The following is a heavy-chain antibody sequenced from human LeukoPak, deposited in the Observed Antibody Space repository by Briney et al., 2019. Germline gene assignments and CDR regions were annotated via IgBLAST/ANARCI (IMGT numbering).Heavy chain of an antibody. Sequence: GGSLRLSCAASGFTFSSYGMNWVRQAPGKGLEWVSAISGSSSYIYYADSVKGRFTISRDNAKNSLYLQMNSLRSEDTPVYYCARSVGSGSYNVAAAFHMWGQGTMPTVSS. CDR3: ARSVGSGSYNVAAAFHM. CDR1: GFTFSSYG. V-gene: IGHV3-21*01. J-gene: IGHJ3*02. CDR2: ISGSSSYI. D-gene: IGHD1-26*01.